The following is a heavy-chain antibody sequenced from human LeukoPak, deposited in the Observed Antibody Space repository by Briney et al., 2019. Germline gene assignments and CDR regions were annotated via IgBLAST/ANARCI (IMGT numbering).Heavy chain of an antibody. Sequence: SETLSLTCTVSGGSISSYYWSWIRQPPGKGLEWIGYIYYSGSTNYNPSLKSRVTTSVDTSKNQFSLKLSSVTAADTAVYYCARGPSRGGEHFDYWGQGTLVTVSS. V-gene: IGHV4-59*01. CDR2: IYYSGST. J-gene: IGHJ4*02. D-gene: IGHD1-26*01. CDR1: GGSISSYY. CDR3: ARGPSRGGEHFDY.